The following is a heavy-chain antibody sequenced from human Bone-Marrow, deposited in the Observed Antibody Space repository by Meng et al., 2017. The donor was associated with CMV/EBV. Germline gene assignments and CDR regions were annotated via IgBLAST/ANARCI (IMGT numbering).Heavy chain of an antibody. CDR1: GFTFSSYA. J-gene: IGHJ2*01. Sequence: GESLKISCAASGFTFSSYAMTWVRQSPVKGLEWVSAISGSGGNTYYADSVKGRFTISRDNSKNTLYLQMNSLRAEDTAVYYCAKDRTKVTFYWYFDLWGRGTLVTISS. CDR3: AKDRTKVTFYWYFDL. D-gene: IGHD4-17*01. V-gene: IGHV3-23*01. CDR2: ISGSGGNT.